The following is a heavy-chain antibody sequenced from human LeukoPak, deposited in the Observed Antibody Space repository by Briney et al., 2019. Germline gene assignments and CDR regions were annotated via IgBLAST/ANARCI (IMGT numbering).Heavy chain of an antibody. CDR2: INHSGST. CDR3: ARRGSITIFGVVSDYYYYMDV. CDR1: GGSFSGYY. Sequence: SETLSLTCAVYGGSFSGYYWNWIRQPPGKGLEWIGEINHSGSTNYNPSLKSRVTISVDTSKNQFSLKLSSVTAADTAVYYCARRGSITIFGVVSDYYYYMDVWAKGPRSPSP. V-gene: IGHV4-34*01. J-gene: IGHJ6*03. D-gene: IGHD3-3*01.